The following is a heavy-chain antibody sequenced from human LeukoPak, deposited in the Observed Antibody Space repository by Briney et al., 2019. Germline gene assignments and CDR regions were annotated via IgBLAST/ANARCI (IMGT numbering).Heavy chain of an antibody. CDR3: ARQKQSHGNFDY. V-gene: IGHV3-13*01. J-gene: IGHJ4*02. CDR2: LGIAGDT. Sequence: GGSLRLSCAASGFTVSSYAMHWVRQPIGEGLEWVSALGIAGDTFYPGSVKGRFTISRENARNSLYLQMNSLRAEDTAMYYCARQKQSHGNFDYWGQGTLVTLSS. D-gene: IGHD1-26*01. CDR1: GFTVSSYA.